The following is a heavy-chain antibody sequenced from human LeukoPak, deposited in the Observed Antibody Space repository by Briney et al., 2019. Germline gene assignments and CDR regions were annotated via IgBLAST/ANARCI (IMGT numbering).Heavy chain of an antibody. J-gene: IGHJ5*02. V-gene: IGHV4-34*01. Sequence: ETLSLTCAVYGGSFSGYYWSWIRQPPGKGLEWIGEINHSGSTNYNPSLKSRVTISVDTSKNQFSLKLSSVTAADTAVYYCARSSDYYDSSGSQGDWFDPWGQGTLVTVSS. CDR2: INHSGST. CDR3: ARSSDYYDSSGSQGDWFDP. CDR1: GGSFSGYY. D-gene: IGHD3-22*01.